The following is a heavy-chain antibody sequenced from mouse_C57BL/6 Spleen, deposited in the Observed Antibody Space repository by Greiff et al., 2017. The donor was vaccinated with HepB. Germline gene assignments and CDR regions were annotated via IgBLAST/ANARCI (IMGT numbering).Heavy chain of an antibody. V-gene: IGHV3-6*01. J-gene: IGHJ4*01. CDR2: ISYDGSN. CDR3: ARRYYGSYYAMDY. D-gene: IGHD1-1*01. Sequence: EVKLMESGPGLVKPSQSLSLTCSVTGYSITSGYYWNWIRQFPGNKLEWMGYISYDGSNNYNPSLKNRISITRDTSKNQFFLKLNSVTTEDTATYYCARRYYGSYYAMDYWGQGTSVTVSS. CDR1: GYSITSGYY.